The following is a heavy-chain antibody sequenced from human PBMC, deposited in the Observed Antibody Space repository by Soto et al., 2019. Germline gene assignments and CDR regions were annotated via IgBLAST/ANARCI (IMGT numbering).Heavy chain of an antibody. CDR3: ARGDYGTGGYPFPYFDY. D-gene: IGHD2-8*02. Sequence: HEHLVQSGAEVKRPGASLKVSCKASGYSFTGYYIHWVRQAPGQGLEWMGWINPDSGATNYAQNFQGSVTLTSDPPISTAATDLTSLTSDDTAVYYCARGDYGTGGYPFPYFDYWGQGPLVIVSS. CDR1: GYSFTGYY. CDR2: INPDSGAT. J-gene: IGHJ4*02. V-gene: IGHV1-2*02.